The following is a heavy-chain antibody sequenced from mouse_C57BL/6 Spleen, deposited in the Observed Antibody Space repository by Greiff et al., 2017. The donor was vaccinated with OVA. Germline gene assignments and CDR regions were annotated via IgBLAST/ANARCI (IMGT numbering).Heavy chain of an antibody. CDR2: IDPETGGT. CDR3: THSCYYGGSYLDYFDY. V-gene: IGHV1-15*01. D-gene: IGHD1-1*01. CDR1: GYTFTDYE. Sequence: VQLQESGAELVRPGASVTLSCKASGYTFTDYEMHWVKQTPVHGLEWIGAIDPETGGTAYNQKFKGKAILTADKSSSTAYMELRSLTSEDSAVYYCTHSCYYGGSYLDYFDYWGQGTTLTVSS. J-gene: IGHJ2*01.